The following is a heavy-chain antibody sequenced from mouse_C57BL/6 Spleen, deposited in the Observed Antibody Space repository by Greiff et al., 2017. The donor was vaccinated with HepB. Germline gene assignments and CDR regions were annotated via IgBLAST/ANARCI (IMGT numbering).Heavy chain of an antibody. Sequence: VQLQQSGPGLVQPSQSLSITCTVSGFSLTSYGVHWVRQSPGKGLEWLGVIWSGGNTDYNAAFISRLSISKDNSKSQVFFKMNSLQADDTAIYYCARPGTRDYAMDYWGQGTSVTVSS. CDR2: IWSGGNT. D-gene: IGHD4-1*01. CDR3: ARPGTRDYAMDY. J-gene: IGHJ4*01. CDR1: GFSLTSYG. V-gene: IGHV2-2*01.